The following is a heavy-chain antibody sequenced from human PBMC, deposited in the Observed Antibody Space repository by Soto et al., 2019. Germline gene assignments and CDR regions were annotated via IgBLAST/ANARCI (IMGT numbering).Heavy chain of an antibody. Sequence: PSETLSLTCAVSGGSISSGGYSWSWIRQPPGKGLEWIGYIYHSGSTYYNPSLKSRVTISVDTSKNQFSLKLSSVTAADTAVYYCARPLYSYGPMDVWGQGTTVTVSS. D-gene: IGHD5-18*01. CDR1: GGSISSGGYS. CDR2: IYHSGST. V-gene: IGHV4-30-2*02. J-gene: IGHJ6*02. CDR3: ARPLYSYGPMDV.